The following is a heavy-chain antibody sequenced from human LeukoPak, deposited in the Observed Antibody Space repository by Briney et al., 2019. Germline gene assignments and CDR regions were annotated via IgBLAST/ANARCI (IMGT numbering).Heavy chain of an antibody. Sequence: GGSLRLSRAASGFTFSNAWVSWVRQAPGKGLEWVGRIKRKSNGGTIDYAAPVKGRFTISRDDSKNTLYLQMNSLKTEDTAIYYCATGVAVAGLVPFDYWGQGTLVTVSS. J-gene: IGHJ4*02. V-gene: IGHV3-15*01. D-gene: IGHD6-19*01. CDR2: IKRKSNGGTI. CDR3: ATGVAVAGLVPFDY. CDR1: GFTFSNAW.